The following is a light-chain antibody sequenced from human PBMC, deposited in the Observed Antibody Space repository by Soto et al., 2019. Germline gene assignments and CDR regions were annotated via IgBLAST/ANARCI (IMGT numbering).Light chain of an antibody. CDR3: QQYGSSPET. CDR2: DAS. J-gene: IGKJ1*01. CDR1: QSVSSSY. V-gene: IGKV3-20*01. Sequence: EIVLTQSPGTLSLSPGERATLSCRASQSVSSSYLAWYQQKPGQAPRLLIYDASSRDTGSPDRFSGSGSGTDFTLTISRLEPEDFAEYYCQQYGSSPETVGQGTKVEIK.